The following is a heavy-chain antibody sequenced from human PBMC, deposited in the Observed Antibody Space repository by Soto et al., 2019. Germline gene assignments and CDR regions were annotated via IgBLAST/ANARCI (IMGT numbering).Heavy chain of an antibody. Sequence: EVQLVESGGGLVQPGGSLRLSCAASGVTVSNNYRSWVRQAPGKGLEWVSVIYSGGRTYYADSVKGRFIISRDSSKNTLYLQMNSLRAEDTAVYYCARDTYDDYRGQGTLVTVSS. CDR2: IYSGGRT. D-gene: IGHD3-3*01. CDR3: ARDTYDDY. CDR1: GVTVSNNY. J-gene: IGHJ4*02. V-gene: IGHV3-66*01.